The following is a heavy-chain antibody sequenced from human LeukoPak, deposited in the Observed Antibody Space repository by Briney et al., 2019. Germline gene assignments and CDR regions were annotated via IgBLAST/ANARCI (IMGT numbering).Heavy chain of an antibody. CDR2: IYPGDSDT. D-gene: IGHD3-10*01. J-gene: IGHJ3*02. Sequence: RGEFQEISCKGSGYSFTSYWIGWVRQMPGKGLEWMGIIYPGDSDTRYSPSFQGQVTISADKSISTAYLQWSSLKASDSAMYYCATNTMFRGIRAFDIWGQGTIDPVSS. V-gene: IGHV5-51*01. CDR3: ATNTMFRGIRAFDI. CDR1: GYSFTSYW.